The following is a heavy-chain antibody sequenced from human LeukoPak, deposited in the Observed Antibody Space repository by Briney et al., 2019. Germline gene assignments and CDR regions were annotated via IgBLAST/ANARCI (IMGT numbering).Heavy chain of an antibody. CDR1: GFTFSSYA. CDR2: ISGSGTNT. Sequence: PGGSLRLSCAASGFTFSSYAMSWVRQAPGKGLEWVSSISGSGTNTYYADSVKGRFTMSRDNSRNLLFLQMSSLRVEDTAVYYCAKRRHYYGSGDYYRDPWGQGTLVTVSS. CDR3: AKRRHYYGSGDYYRDP. V-gene: IGHV3-23*01. D-gene: IGHD3-10*01. J-gene: IGHJ5*02.